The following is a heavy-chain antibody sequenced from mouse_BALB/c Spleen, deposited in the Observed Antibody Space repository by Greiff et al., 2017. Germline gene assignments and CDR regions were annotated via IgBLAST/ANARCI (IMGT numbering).Heavy chain of an antibody. V-gene: IGHV3-2*02. Sequence: EVQLVESGPGLVKPSPSLSLTCTVTGYSITSDYAWNWIRQFPGNKLEWMGYISYSGSTSYNPSLKSRISITRDTSKNQFFLQLNSVTTEDTATYNCARSKLGNYFDYWGQGTTLTVSS. CDR1: GYSITSDYA. D-gene: IGHD4-1*01. CDR2: ISYSGST. J-gene: IGHJ2*01. CDR3: ARSKLGNYFDY.